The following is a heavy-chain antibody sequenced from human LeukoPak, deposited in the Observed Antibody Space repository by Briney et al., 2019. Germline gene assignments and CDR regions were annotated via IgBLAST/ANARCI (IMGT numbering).Heavy chain of an antibody. J-gene: IGHJ4*02. CDR2: ISYDGSNK. CDR1: GFTFSSYG. Sequence: PGGSLRLSCAASGFTFSSYGMPWVRQAPGKGLEWVAVISYDGSNKYYADSVKGRFTISRDNSKNTLYLQMNSLRAEDTAVYYCAKSESYGQTSPDYWGQGTLVTVSS. CDR3: AKSESYGQTSPDY. D-gene: IGHD5-18*01. V-gene: IGHV3-30*18.